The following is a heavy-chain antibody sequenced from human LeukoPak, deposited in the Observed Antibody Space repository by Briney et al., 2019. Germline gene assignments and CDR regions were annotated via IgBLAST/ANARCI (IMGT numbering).Heavy chain of an antibody. D-gene: IGHD5-18*01. Sequence: ASVKVSCKASGYTFTSYGISWVRQAPGQGLEWMGWISAYNGNTNYAQKFQGRVTMTRDMSTSTVYMELSSLRSEDTAVYYCARASIWLHIPENYFDYWGQGTLVTVSS. J-gene: IGHJ4*02. CDR1: GYTFTSYG. CDR2: ISAYNGNT. CDR3: ARASIWLHIPENYFDY. V-gene: IGHV1-18*01.